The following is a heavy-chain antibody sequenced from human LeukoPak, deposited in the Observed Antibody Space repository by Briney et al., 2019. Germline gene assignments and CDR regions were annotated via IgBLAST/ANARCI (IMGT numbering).Heavy chain of an antibody. J-gene: IGHJ5*02. Sequence: PSETLSLTCSVSGGSIKSSSYYWGWIRQPPGKGLEWIGSMYYSGSTYYNASLKSRVAISVDTSKNQFSLELSSVTAADTAVYYCAMLISGSYWGRLYYWFDPWGQGTLVTVSS. D-gene: IGHD1-26*01. CDR3: AMLISGSYWGRLYYWFDP. CDR1: GGSIKSSSYY. CDR2: MYYSGST. V-gene: IGHV4-39*01.